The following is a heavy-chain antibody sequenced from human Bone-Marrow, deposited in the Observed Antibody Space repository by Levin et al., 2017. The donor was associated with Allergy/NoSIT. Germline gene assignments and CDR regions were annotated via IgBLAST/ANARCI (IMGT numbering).Heavy chain of an antibody. Sequence: ESGPTLVKPTQTLTLTCTFSGFSLSTSGMGVGWIRQPPGKALEWLALIYWDGDKRYSPSLRSRLTITKDTSKNQVVLTMTNMDPMDTATYYCAHRGVDYGDYTQYNFDYWGQGTLVTVSS. CDR3: AHRGVDYGDYTQYNFDY. J-gene: IGHJ4*02. CDR2: IYWDGDK. CDR1: GFSLSTSGMG. D-gene: IGHD4-17*01. V-gene: IGHV2-5*02.